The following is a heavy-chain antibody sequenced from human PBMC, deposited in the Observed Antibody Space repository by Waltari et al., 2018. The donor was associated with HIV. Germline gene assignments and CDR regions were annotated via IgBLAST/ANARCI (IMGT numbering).Heavy chain of an antibody. V-gene: IGHV6-1*01. J-gene: IGHJ6*02. Sequence: QVQLQQSGPGLVKPSQTLSLTCAISGDSVFSNVADWNWIRQSPSRGLEWLVRTYYRSKWYNDYAESVKSRITVNPDTSKNQFSLHLNSVTPDDTAVYYCARGVWELRGAPGGGYYYAMDVWGQGTTVTVSS. CDR3: ARGVWELRGAPGGGYYYAMDV. CDR2: TYYRSKWYN. D-gene: IGHD1-26*01. CDR1: GDSVFSNVAD.